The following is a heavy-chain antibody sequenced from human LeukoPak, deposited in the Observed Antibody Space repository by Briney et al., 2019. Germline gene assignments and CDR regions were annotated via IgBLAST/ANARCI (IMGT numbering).Heavy chain of an antibody. Sequence: SETLSLTCTVSGGSISSSSYYWGWIRQPPGKGLEWIGSIYYSGSTYYNPSLKSRVTISVDTSKNQFSLKLSSVTAADTAVYYCARVLKGYCSSTSCYTRPLGASDIWGQGTMVTVSS. CDR2: IYYSGST. V-gene: IGHV4-39*07. J-gene: IGHJ3*02. D-gene: IGHD2-2*02. CDR3: ARVLKGYCSSTSCYTRPLGASDI. CDR1: GGSISSSSYY.